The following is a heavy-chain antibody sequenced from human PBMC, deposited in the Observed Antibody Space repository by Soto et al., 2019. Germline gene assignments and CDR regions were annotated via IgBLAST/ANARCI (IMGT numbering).Heavy chain of an antibody. CDR2: IYYSGST. D-gene: IGHD3-16*02. Sequence: SETLSLTCTVSGGSISSGGYYWSWIRQHPGKRLEWIGYIYYSGSTYYNPSLKSRVTISVDTSKNQFSLKLSSVTAADTALYYCARDYRASYPAYYYYGMDVWGQGTTVTVS. J-gene: IGHJ6*02. V-gene: IGHV4-31*03. CDR3: ARDYRASYPAYYYYGMDV. CDR1: GGSISSGGYY.